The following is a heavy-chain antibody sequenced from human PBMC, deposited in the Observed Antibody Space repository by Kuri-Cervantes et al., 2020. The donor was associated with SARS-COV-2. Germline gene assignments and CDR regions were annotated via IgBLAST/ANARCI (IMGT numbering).Heavy chain of an antibody. J-gene: IGHJ6*03. D-gene: IGHD4-17*01. CDR2: VNHRGST. V-gene: IGHV4-34*01. CDR1: GESFSGYY. CDR3: ARAYGFLRYIYYMDG. Sequence: SETLSLTCAFYGESFSGYYWNWIRQSPGKGLEWIGEVNHRGSTNYNPSLKSRVTISVDTSSKQFSLHLGSVTAADTAVYYCARAYGFLRYIYYMDGWGRGTTVTVSS.